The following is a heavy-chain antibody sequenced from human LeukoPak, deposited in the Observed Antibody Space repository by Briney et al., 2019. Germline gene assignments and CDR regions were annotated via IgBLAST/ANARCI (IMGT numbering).Heavy chain of an antibody. Sequence: GGSLRLSCAASGFTFKTYAMIWLRQVPGKGPEWVSSMSGSGSSTDYADSVKGRFTISRDNSKNTLYLQMNSLRAEDTALYYCAKDAQGLVRGGIYFDFWGQGSLVTVSS. V-gene: IGHV3-23*01. CDR1: GFTFKTYA. J-gene: IGHJ4*02. CDR2: MSGSGSST. CDR3: AKDAQGLVRGGIYFDF. D-gene: IGHD6-19*01.